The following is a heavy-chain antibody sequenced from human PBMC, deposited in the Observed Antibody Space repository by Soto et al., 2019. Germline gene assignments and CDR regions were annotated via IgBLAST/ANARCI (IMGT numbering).Heavy chain of an antibody. J-gene: IGHJ4*02. V-gene: IGHV3-72*01. CDR2: SRDKPQGYST. D-gene: IGHD3-22*01. CDR1: GFTLRDHY. CDR3: VRATYFSDSSGYTRCLDY. Sequence: PGGSLSLSCSCSGFTLRDHYIDCVRQAPGKGLEWVGRSRDKPQGYSTAYAASVKGRFTTSRDESKNSAYLQMNSLKTEDTAVYYCVRATYFSDSSGYTRCLDYWGQGTLVNVSS.